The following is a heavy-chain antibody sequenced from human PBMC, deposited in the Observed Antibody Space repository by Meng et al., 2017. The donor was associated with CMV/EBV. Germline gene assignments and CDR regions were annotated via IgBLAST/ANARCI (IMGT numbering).Heavy chain of an antibody. V-gene: IGHV3-15*01. D-gene: IGHD3-22*01. CDR1: GFTFSNAW. Sequence: GESRKISGAASGFTFSNAWMSWVRQAPGKGLEWVGRIKSKTDGGTTDYAAPVKGRFTISRDDSKNTLYLQMNSLKTEDTAVYYCTTESVYYDSSGYSTIIDYWGQGTLVTVSS. CDR3: TTESVYYDSSGYSTIIDY. CDR2: IKSKTDGGTT. J-gene: IGHJ4*02.